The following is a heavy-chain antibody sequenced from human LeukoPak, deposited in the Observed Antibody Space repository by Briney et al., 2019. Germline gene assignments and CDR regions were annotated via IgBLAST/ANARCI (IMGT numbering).Heavy chain of an antibody. V-gene: IGHV3-53*01. CDR1: GFTVSSNY. J-gene: IGHJ4*02. CDR2: IYSGGST. Sequence: GGSLRLSCAASGFTVSSNYMSWVRQAPGKGLEWVSVIYSGGSTYYADSVKGRFTISRDNSKNTLYLQMNSLRAEDTAVYYCAKRWHSSSYYDYWGQGTLVTVSS. D-gene: IGHD6-6*01. CDR3: AKRWHSSSYYDY.